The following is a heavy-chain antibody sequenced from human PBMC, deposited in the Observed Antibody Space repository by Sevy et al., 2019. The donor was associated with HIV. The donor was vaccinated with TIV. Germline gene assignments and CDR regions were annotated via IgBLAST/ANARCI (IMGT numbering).Heavy chain of an antibody. CDR3: STSYYYDSSGYFRPYYFDY. CDR2: IKSKTDGGTT. J-gene: IGHJ4*02. V-gene: IGHV3-15*01. Sequence: GGSLRLSCAASGFTFSNAWMSWVRQAPGKGLEWVGRIKSKTDGGTTDYAAPVKGRFTISTDDSKNTLYLQMNSLKTEDTAVYYCSTSYYYDSSGYFRPYYFDYWGQGTLVTVSS. D-gene: IGHD3-22*01. CDR1: GFTFSNAW.